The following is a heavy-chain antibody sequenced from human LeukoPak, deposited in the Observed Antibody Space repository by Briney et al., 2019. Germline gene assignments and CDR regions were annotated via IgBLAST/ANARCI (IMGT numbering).Heavy chain of an antibody. V-gene: IGHV1-69*08. J-gene: IGHJ4*02. Sequence: ASVKVSCKAPGGTFSSYTISWVRQAPGQGREWMGRIIPILGTANYTQKFQGRVTITADKSTSTAYMELSSLRSEDTAVYYCAREWKVGAFYYFDYWGQGTLVTVSS. CDR3: AREWKVGAFYYFDY. CDR2: IIPILGTA. CDR1: GGTFSSYT. D-gene: IGHD1-26*01.